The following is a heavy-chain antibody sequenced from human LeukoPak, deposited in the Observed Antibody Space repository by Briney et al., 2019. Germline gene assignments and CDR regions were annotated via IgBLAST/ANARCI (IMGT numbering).Heavy chain of an antibody. V-gene: IGHV3-30-3*01. CDR2: ISYDGSNK. D-gene: IGHD1-14*01. CDR3: ARGPDGDY. J-gene: IGHJ4*02. CDR1: GFTFSSYA. Sequence: GGSLRLSCAASGFTFSSYAMHWVRQAPGKGLEWVAVISYDGSNKYYADSVKGRFTISRDNSKNTLYLQMNSLRAEDTAVYYCARGPDGDYWGQGTLVTVSS.